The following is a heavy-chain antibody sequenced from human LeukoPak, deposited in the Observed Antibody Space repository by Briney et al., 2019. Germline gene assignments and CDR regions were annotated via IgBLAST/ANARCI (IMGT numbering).Heavy chain of an antibody. V-gene: IGHV3-23*01. Sequence: GGSLRLSCAASGFTFSSYAMSWVRQAPGKGLEWVSAISGSGGSTYYADSVKGRFTISRGNSKNTLYLQMNSLRAEDTAVYYCAKVRYDYGDFPIDYWGQGTLVTVSS. J-gene: IGHJ4*02. CDR2: ISGSGGST. D-gene: IGHD4-17*01. CDR1: GFTFSSYA. CDR3: AKVRYDYGDFPIDY.